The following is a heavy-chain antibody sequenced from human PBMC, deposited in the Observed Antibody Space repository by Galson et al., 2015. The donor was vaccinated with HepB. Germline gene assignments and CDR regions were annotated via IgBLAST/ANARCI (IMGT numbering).Heavy chain of an antibody. V-gene: IGHV3-23*01. Sequence: SLRLSCAASGFTFSSYAMSWVRQAPGKGPEWVSAIVGSGGSTYYADSVKGRFTISRDNSKNTLYLQMNSLRAEDTAVYYCAKGSYSSGWYWFDYWGQGTLVTVSS. D-gene: IGHD6-19*01. CDR1: GFTFSSYA. CDR3: AKGSYSSGWYWFDY. J-gene: IGHJ4*02. CDR2: IVGSGGST.